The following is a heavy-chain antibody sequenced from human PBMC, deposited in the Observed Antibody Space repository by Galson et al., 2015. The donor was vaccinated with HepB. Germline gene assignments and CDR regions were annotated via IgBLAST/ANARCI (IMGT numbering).Heavy chain of an antibody. V-gene: IGHV3-7*03. CDR3: ARGNSSASPLDY. J-gene: IGHJ4*02. Sequence: SLRLSCAASGFTFSRYWMSWVRQAPGKGLEWVANIEQDGSEKYYVDSVKGRFTISRDNAKNSLYLQMNSLRAEDTAVYYCARGNSSASPLDYWGQGTLDTVSS. CDR2: IEQDGSEK. D-gene: IGHD6-25*01. CDR1: GFTFSRYW.